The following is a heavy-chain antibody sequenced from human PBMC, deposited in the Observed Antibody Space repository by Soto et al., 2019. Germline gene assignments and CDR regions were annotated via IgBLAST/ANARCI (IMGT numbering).Heavy chain of an antibody. Sequence: XGSLRRSCAASGFTFSSYAVSWVRQAPGNGPEWISSISGSGSTIYYADSVKGRFTISRDNSKNTLYLQMSSLRAEDTAVYYCAKVFYYYDSSGYYYFDYWGQGTLVTVSS. CDR2: ISGSGSTI. V-gene: IGHV3-23*01. CDR3: AKVFYYYDSSGYYYFDY. D-gene: IGHD3-22*01. J-gene: IGHJ4*02. CDR1: GFTFSSYA.